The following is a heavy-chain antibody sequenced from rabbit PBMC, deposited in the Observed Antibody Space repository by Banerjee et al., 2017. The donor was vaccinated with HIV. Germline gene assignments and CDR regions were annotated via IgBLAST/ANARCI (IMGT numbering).Heavy chain of an antibody. V-gene: IGHV1S29*01. CDR1: GFDFSSYA. CDR3: ARSNTYYGMDL. CDR2: ITYGGRT. Sequence: QQQLEESGGGLVQPGGSLKLSCKASGFDFSSYAITWVRQAPGKGLEYIGYITYGGRTYYASWVNGRFTISRENTQNTLYLQLNSLTAADTATYFCARSNTYYGMDLWGPGTLVTVS. J-gene: IGHJ6*01.